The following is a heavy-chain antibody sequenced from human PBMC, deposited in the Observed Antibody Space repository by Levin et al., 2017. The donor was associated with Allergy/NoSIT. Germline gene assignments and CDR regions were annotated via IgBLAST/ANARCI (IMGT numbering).Heavy chain of an antibody. CDR1: GFTFSNYG. J-gene: IGHJ4*02. Sequence: GGSLRLSCAASGFTFSNYGMHWVRQAPGKGLEWVAVISFDGRNKYYTDSVKGRFTLSRDNSNNTLYVHMNSLRPEDTALYYCAKDLSPRIAAVGPYFDSWGQGSLVTVSS. V-gene: IGHV3-30*18. CDR2: ISFDGRNK. CDR3: AKDLSPRIAAVGPYFDS. D-gene: IGHD6-13*01.